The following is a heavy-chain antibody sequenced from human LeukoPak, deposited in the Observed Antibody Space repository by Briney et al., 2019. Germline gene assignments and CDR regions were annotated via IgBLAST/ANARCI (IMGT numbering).Heavy chain of an antibody. V-gene: IGHV3-30*02. CDR1: GFTFSSYG. J-gene: IGHJ6*03. CDR3: AKDKVGYYGSGSRHYYYYYYMDV. D-gene: IGHD3-10*01. Sequence: GGSLRLSCAASGFTFSSYGMHWVRQAPGKGLEWVAFIRYDGSNKYYADSVKGRFTISRDNSKNTLYLQMNSLRAEDTAVYYCAKDKVGYYGSGSRHYYYYYYMDVWGKGTTVTISS. CDR2: IRYDGSNK.